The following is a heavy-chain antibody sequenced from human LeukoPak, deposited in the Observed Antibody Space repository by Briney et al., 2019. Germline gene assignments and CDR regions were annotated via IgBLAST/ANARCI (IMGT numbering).Heavy chain of an antibody. CDR2: ISSNGGST. Sequence: GGSLRLSCAASGLTFSSYAMHWVRQAAGEGRECVSFISSNGGSTYYANSVKGRFTISRDNSNTTLYLQMGSLRAEDMAVYYCARVRWAGTWGDFAYWGQGTLVTVSS. J-gene: IGHJ4*02. CDR3: ARVRWAGTWGDFAY. CDR1: GLTFSSYA. D-gene: IGHD1-1*01. V-gene: IGHV3-64*01.